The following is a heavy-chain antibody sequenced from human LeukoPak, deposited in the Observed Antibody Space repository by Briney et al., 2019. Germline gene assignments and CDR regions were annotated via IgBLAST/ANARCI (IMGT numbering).Heavy chain of an antibody. CDR1: GFTFSSYE. CDR3: ARDSYGSGIRAFDI. Sequence: GGSLRLSCAASGFTFSSYEMNWARQAPGKGLEWVAYISSSGSTIYYADSVKGRFTISRDNAKNSLYLQMNSLRAEDTAVYYCARDSYGSGIRAFDIWGQGTVVTVSS. D-gene: IGHD3-10*01. V-gene: IGHV3-48*03. CDR2: ISSSGSTI. J-gene: IGHJ3*02.